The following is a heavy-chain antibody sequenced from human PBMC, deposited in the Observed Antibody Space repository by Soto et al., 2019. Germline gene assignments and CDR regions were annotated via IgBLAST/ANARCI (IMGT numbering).Heavy chain of an antibody. CDR2: ISAYNGNT. CDR3: ARAAYEILTGYYRR. V-gene: IGHV1-18*01. Sequence: ASVKVSCKASGYTFTSYGISWVRQAPGQGLEWMGWISAYNGNTNYAQKLQGRVTMTTDTSTSTAYMELRSLRSDDTAVYYCARAAYEILTGYYRRWGQGTLVTVSS. D-gene: IGHD3-9*01. CDR1: GYTFTSYG. J-gene: IGHJ4*02.